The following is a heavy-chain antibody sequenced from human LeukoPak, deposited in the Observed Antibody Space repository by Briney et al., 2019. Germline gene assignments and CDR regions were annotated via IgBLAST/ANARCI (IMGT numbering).Heavy chain of an antibody. CDR1: VGTARGYT. Sequence: TGGSLRLSCATSVGTARGYTMYWVRQAPGEGLESVSSSGSSSSYIYYADSLKGRFTLGKVNSKNTLYREDKSAGVEDPTIYYFAKYISVWYGIDYWGQGTLVTVSS. J-gene: IGHJ4*02. CDR2: SGSSSSYI. V-gene: IGHV3-21*01. D-gene: IGHD6-19*01. CDR3: AKYISVWYGIDY.